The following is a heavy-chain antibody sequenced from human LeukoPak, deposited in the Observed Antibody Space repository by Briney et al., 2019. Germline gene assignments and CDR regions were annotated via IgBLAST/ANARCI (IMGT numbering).Heavy chain of an antibody. CDR2: IIPIFGIA. CDR1: GGTFSSYA. D-gene: IGHD3-16*01. Sequence: GASVKVSCKASGGTFSSYAISWVRQAPGQGLEWMGRIIPIFGIANYAQKFQGRVTITADKSTSTAYMELSSLRSEDTAVYYCARDPVVWGSYKRVDYGGRGPLVTVSS. V-gene: IGHV1-69*04. J-gene: IGHJ4*02. CDR3: ARDPVVWGSYKRVDY.